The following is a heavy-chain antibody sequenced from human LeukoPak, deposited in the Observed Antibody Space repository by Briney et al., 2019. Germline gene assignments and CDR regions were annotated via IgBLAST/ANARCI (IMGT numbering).Heavy chain of an antibody. CDR2: INPNSGGT. Sequence: ASVKVSCKASGYTFTGYYMHWVRQAPGQGLEWMAWINPNSGGTNYAQKFQGRVTMTRDTSISTAYMELSRLRSDDTAVYYCARVDLSYYYDSSGYYGAYFDYWGQGTLVTVSS. V-gene: IGHV1-2*02. J-gene: IGHJ4*02. CDR3: ARVDLSYYYDSSGYYGAYFDY. CDR1: GYTFTGYY. D-gene: IGHD3-22*01.